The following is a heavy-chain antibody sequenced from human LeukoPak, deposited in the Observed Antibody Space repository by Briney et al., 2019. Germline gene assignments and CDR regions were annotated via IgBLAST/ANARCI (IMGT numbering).Heavy chain of an antibody. J-gene: IGHJ6*02. CDR2: IIPIFGIA. CDR1: GGTFSSYA. V-gene: IGHV1-69*04. Sequence: SVKVPCKASGGTFSSYAISWVRQAPGQGLEWMGRIIPIFGIANYAQKFQGRVTITADKSTSTAYMELSSLRSEDTAVYYCAREASSGYYPYYYYYGMDVWGQGTTVTVSS. D-gene: IGHD3-22*01. CDR3: AREASSGYYPYYYYYGMDV.